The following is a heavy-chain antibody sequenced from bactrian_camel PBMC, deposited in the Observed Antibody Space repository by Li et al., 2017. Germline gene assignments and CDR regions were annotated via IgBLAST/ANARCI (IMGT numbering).Heavy chain of an antibody. J-gene: IGHJ4*01. V-gene: IGHV3S1*01. Sequence: HVQLVESGGGSVQAGGSLRLSCAFDAYTPANVRMAWFRQAPGKGLEWVSTINSGGVSTYYADSVKGRFTISQDNTWNTLYLQMSSLQPGDTAMYYCASRRSYTDTWVFEAGTYNYWGQGTQVTVS. CDR2: INSGGVST. D-gene: IGHD3*01. CDR1: AYTPANVR. CDR3: ASRRSYTDTWVFEAGTYNY.